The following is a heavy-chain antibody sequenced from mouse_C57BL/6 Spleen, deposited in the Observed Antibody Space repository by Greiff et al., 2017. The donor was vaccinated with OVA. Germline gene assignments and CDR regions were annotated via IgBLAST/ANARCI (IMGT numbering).Heavy chain of an antibody. CDR2: FDPETGGP. V-gene: IGHV1-15*01. CDR3: TRWGVSSSAY. CDR1: GYTFTDYA. J-gene: IGHJ3*01. Sequence: VQLQQSGAELVRPGASVTLSCKASGYTFTDYAMHWVKQTPVHGLEWIGAFDPETGGPAYNQKFTGQAILTEDKSSSTAYMELRRLTSADSAVYYCTRWGVSSSAYWGQGTLVTVSA. D-gene: IGHD1-1*01.